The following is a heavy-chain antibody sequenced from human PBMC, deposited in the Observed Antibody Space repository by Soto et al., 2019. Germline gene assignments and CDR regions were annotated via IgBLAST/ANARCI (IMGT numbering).Heavy chain of an antibody. CDR1: GFTFSSYA. CDR3: AKDRRVTMIVVSTNWFDP. D-gene: IGHD3-22*01. CDR2: ISGSGGST. J-gene: IGHJ5*02. Sequence: HPGGSLRLSCAASGFTFSSYAMSWVRQAPGKGLEWVSAISGSGGSTYYADSVKGRFTISRDNSKNTLYLQMNSLRAEDTAVYYCAKDRRVTMIVVSTNWFDPWGQGTLVTVSS. V-gene: IGHV3-23*01.